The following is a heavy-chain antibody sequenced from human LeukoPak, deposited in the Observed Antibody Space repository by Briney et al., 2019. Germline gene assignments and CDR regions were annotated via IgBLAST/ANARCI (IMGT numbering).Heavy chain of an antibody. CDR1: GGSISSYY. CDR3: ASYSSSSGLDY. D-gene: IGHD6-6*01. CDR2: IYYSGST. J-gene: IGHJ4*02. V-gene: IGHV4-59*08. Sequence: SETLSFTCTVSGGSISSYYWSWIRQPPGKGLEWIGYIYYSGSTNYNPSLKSRVTISVDTSKNQFSLKLSSVTAADTAVYYCASYSSSSGLDYWGQGTLVTVSS.